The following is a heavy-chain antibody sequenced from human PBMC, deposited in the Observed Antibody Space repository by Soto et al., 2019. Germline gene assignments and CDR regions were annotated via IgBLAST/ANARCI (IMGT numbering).Heavy chain of an antibody. CDR3: VRDTMRASAAASLDY. CDR1: GFTFSTYE. CDR2: ISVRANII. V-gene: IGHV3-48*03. D-gene: IGHD6-13*01. Sequence: PGGSLRLSCAASGFTFSTYEFNWVRQAPGRGLEWISYISVRANIIKYADSVKGRFTISRDNAEISLHLHMSSLRVDDTAVYFCVRDTMRASAAASLDYWGQGTQVTVSS. J-gene: IGHJ4*02.